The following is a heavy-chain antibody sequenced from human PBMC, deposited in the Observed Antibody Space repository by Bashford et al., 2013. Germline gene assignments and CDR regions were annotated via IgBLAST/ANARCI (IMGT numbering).Heavy chain of an antibody. CDR3: ARQTGPFDY. Sequence: SGPTLVKPTQTLTLTCTFSGFSLSTSGVGVGWIRQPPGKAPEWLALIYWNDDKRYSPSLKSRLTITKDTSKNQVVLTMTNMDPVDTATYYCARQTGPFDYWGQGTLVTVSS. V-gene: IGHV2-5*01. CDR1: GFSLSTSGVG. CDR2: IYWNDDK. J-gene: IGHJ4*02.